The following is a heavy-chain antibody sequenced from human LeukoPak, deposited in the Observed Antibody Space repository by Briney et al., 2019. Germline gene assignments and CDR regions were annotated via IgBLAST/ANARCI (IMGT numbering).Heavy chain of an antibody. CDR1: GFPFSSHG. J-gene: IGHJ4*02. CDR2: ISPGGGPT. D-gene: IGHD5-12*01. V-gene: IGHV3-23*01. CDR3: AKDGAWLRFDD. Sequence: GGSLRLSCAGSGFPFSSHGMNWVRQAPGKGLEWVSGISPGGGPTYYADSVGGRFTISRDDSKNTLYLQMKNLRAEDTAVYYCAKDGAWLRFDDWGQGILVTVSS.